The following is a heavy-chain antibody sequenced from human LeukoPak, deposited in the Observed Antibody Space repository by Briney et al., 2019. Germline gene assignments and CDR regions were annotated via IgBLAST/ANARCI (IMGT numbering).Heavy chain of an antibody. CDR2: ISSSSSTI. Sequence: PGGSLRLSCAASGFTFSSYSMNWVRQAPGKGLEWVSYISSSSSTIYYADSVKGRFTISRDNAKNPLYLQMNSLRAEDTAVYYCAKTDLVMSYYYYMDVWGKGTTVTVSS. J-gene: IGHJ6*03. CDR1: GFTFSSYS. CDR3: AKTDLVMSYYYYMDV. D-gene: IGHD1-26*01. V-gene: IGHV3-48*04.